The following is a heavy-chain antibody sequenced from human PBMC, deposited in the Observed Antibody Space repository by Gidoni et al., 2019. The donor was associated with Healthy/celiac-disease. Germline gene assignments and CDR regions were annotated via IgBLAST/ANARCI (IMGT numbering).Heavy chain of an antibody. D-gene: IGHD4-17*01. V-gene: IGHV2-5*01. CDR1: GFSLSTSGVG. Sequence: QITLKESGPTLVKPTQTLTLTCTFSGFSLSTSGVGVGWIRQPPGKALEWLALIYWNDDKRYSPSLKSRLTITKDTSKNQVVLTMTNMDPVDTATYYCAHSRGYGDYLVWFDPWGQGTLVTVSS. J-gene: IGHJ5*02. CDR3: AHSRGYGDYLVWFDP. CDR2: IYWNDDK.